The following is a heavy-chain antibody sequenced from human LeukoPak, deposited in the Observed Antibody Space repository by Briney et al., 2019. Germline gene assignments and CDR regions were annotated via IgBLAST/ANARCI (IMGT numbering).Heavy chain of an antibody. V-gene: IGHV3-66*01. CDR2: IYSGATA. D-gene: IGHD1-1*01. J-gene: IGHJ5*02. CDR3: ARVQEGWFDP. CDR1: GFTFSDYY. Sequence: GGSLRLSCAASGFTFSDYYMSWIRQAPGKGLEWVSVIYSGATAYYPDSVKGRFTISRDNSKNTLYLQMNSLSAEDTAVYYCARVQEGWFDPRGQGTLVTVSS.